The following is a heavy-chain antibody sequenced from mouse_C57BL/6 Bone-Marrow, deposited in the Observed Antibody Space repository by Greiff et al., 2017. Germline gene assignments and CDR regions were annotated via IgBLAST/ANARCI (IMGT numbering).Heavy chain of an antibody. J-gene: IGHJ1*03. CDR2: IDPENGDT. CDR3: TTYGSPALYWYFDV. V-gene: IGHV14-4*01. D-gene: IGHD1-1*01. CDR1: GFNIKDDY. Sequence: VQLQQSGAELVRPGASVKLSCTASGFNIKDDYMHWVKQRPEQGLEWIGWIDPENGDTEYASKFQGKATITADTSSNTAYLQLSSLTSEDTAVYYGTTYGSPALYWYFDVWGTGTTVTVSS.